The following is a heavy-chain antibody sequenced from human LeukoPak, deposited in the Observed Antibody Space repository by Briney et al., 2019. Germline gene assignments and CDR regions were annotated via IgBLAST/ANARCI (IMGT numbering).Heavy chain of an antibody. CDR1: GYTFTSYG. D-gene: IGHD3-10*01. CDR2: ISAYNGNT. CDR3: ARGFRSRGPNGMDV. J-gene: IGHJ6*02. V-gene: IGHV1-18*01. Sequence: ASVKVSCKASGYTFTSYGISWVRQAPGQGLEWMGWISAYNGNTNYAQKLQGRVTMTTDTSTSTVYMELSSLRSEDTAVYSCARGFRSRGPNGMDVWGQGTTVTVSS.